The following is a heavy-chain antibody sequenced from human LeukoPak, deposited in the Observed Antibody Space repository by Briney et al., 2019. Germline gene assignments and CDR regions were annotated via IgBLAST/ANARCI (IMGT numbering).Heavy chain of an antibody. CDR2: IYYSGST. J-gene: IGHJ4*02. V-gene: IGHV4-31*03. D-gene: IGHD3-10*01. CDR1: GGSISSRGCY. Sequence: SQTLSLTCTVSGGSISSRGCYWSWIRPQPGKGLEWIGYIYYSGSTYYNPSLKSRVTISVDTSKNQFSLKLSSVTAADTAVYYCARGGDEFDYWGQGTLVTVSS. CDR3: ARGGDEFDY.